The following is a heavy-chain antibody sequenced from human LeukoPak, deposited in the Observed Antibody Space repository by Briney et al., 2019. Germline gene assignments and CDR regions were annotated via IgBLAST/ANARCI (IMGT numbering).Heavy chain of an antibody. CDR1: GGSISSGDHY. J-gene: IGHJ6*02. Sequence: SETLSLTCTVSGGSISSGDHYWSWIRQPPGKGLEWIGYIYYSGSTYYNPSLKSRVTISVDTSKNQFSLKLSSVTAADTAVYYCARDPRYYYDSSGYYSYGMDVWGQGTTVTVSS. CDR2: IYYSGST. D-gene: IGHD3-22*01. V-gene: IGHV4-30-4*01. CDR3: ARDPRYYYDSSGYYSYGMDV.